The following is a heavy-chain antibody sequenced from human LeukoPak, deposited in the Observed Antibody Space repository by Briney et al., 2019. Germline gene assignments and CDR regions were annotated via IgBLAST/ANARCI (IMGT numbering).Heavy chain of an antibody. V-gene: IGHV4-59*08. J-gene: IGHJ4*02. CDR1: GGSITSYY. CDR2: IYSSGST. CDR3: ARRAVAENYFDY. Sequence: SDTLSLTCTVSGGSITSYYWSWIRQPPGKGLEWIGYIYSSGSTTYNPSLRSRVTISVDTSKNQFSLRFASVTAADTAVYYCARRAVAENYFDYWGQGTLVTDSS. D-gene: IGHD6-19*01.